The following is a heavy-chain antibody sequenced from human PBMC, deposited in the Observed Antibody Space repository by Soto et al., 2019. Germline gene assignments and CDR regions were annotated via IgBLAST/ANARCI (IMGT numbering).Heavy chain of an antibody. CDR3: VRTSLVVAAATREDY. V-gene: IGHV3-74*01. J-gene: IGHJ4*02. CDR1: GFTFSTYS. CDR2: INSDGSST. D-gene: IGHD2-15*01. Sequence: GGSLRLSCAASGFTFSTYSMNWVRQAPGKGLVWVSSINSDGSSTSYADSVKGRFTISRDNAKNTLYLQMNSLRAEDTAVYYCVRTSLVVAAATREDYWGQGTLVTVS.